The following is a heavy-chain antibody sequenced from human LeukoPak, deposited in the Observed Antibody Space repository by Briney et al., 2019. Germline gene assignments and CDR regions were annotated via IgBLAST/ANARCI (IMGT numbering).Heavy chain of an antibody. Sequence: GASVKVSCKASGYTFTSYTMHWVRQAPGQRLEWMGWINVGNGSTKYSQKFQGRVTITRDTSASTAYMELSSLRSEDTAVYYCARDGALSSGWAFDYWGQGTLVTVSS. CDR1: GYTFTSYT. V-gene: IGHV1-3*01. CDR3: ARDGALSSGWAFDY. D-gene: IGHD6-19*01. CDR2: INVGNGST. J-gene: IGHJ4*02.